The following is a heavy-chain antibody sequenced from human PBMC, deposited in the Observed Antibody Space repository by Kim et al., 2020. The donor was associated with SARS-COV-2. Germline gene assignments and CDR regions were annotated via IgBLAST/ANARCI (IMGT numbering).Heavy chain of an antibody. Sequence: SVKVSCKASGFTFTSSAMQWVRQARGQLLEWIGWIVVGSGNANYAQKFQERVTITRDMSTSTAYMELSSLRSEDTAVYYCAAAARYDSTPYVAFDIWGQGRMVTVSS. V-gene: IGHV1-58*02. J-gene: IGHJ3*02. CDR3: AAAARYDSTPYVAFDI. D-gene: IGHD3-22*01. CDR2: IVVGSGNA. CDR1: GFTFTSSA.